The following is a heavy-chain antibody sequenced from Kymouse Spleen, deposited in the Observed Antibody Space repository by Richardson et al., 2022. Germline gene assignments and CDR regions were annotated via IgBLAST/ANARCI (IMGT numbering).Heavy chain of an antibody. Sequence: QVQLQQSGPGLVKPSQTLSLTCAISGDSVSSNSAAWNWIRQSPSRGLEWLGRTYYRSKWYNDYAVSVKSRITINPDTSKNQFSLQLNSVTPEDTAVYYCARGPVPAAAPSTTTTVWTSGAKGPRSPSPQ. J-gene: IGHJ6*02. CDR1: GDSVSSNSAA. CDR2: TYYRSKWYN. D-gene: IGHD2-2*02. V-gene: IGHV6-1*01. CDR3: ARGPVPAAAPSTTTTVWTS.